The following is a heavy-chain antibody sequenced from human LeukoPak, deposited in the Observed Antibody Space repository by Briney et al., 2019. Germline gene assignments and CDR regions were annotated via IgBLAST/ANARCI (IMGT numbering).Heavy chain of an antibody. CDR2: ISYDGSNK. Sequence: GGSLRLSCAASGFTFSSYAMHWVRQAPGKGLEWVAVISYDGSNKYYADSVKGRFTISRDNSKNTLYLQMNSLRAEDTAVYYCATALLWFGELFYFDYWGQGTLVTVSS. CDR3: ATALLWFGELFYFDY. V-gene: IGHV3-30*04. J-gene: IGHJ4*02. CDR1: GFTFSSYA. D-gene: IGHD3-10*01.